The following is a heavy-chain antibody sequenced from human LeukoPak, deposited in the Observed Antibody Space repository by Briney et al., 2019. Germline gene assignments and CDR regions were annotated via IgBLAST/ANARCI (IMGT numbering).Heavy chain of an antibody. D-gene: IGHD3-9*01. V-gene: IGHV4-34*01. Sequence: SETLSLTCAVYGGSFSGYYWNWIRQPPGKGLEWIGEINHSGSTNYNPSLKSRVTISVDTSKNQFSLKLSSVTAADTAVYYCARGLTGRPQAPRRYYYYYYYYMDVWGKGTTVTVSS. CDR3: ARGLTGRPQAPRRYYYYYYYYMDV. J-gene: IGHJ6*03. CDR2: INHSGST. CDR1: GGSFSGYY.